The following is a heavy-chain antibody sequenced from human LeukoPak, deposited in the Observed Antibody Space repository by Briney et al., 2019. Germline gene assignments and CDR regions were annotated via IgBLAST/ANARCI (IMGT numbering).Heavy chain of an antibody. D-gene: IGHD3-22*01. CDR3: ARGGYYYDSSGLREFDY. J-gene: IGHJ4*02. CDR1: GGSISSYY. V-gene: IGHV4-4*07. CDR2: IYTSGST. Sequence: SETLSLTCTVSGGSISSYYWSWIRQPAGKGLEWIGRIYTSGSTNYNPSLKSRVTMSVDTSKNQFSPKLSSVTAADTAVYYCARGGYYYDSSGLREFDYWGQGTLVTVSS.